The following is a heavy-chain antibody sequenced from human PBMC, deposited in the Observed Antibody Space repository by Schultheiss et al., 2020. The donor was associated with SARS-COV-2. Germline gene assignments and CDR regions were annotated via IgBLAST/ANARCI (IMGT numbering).Heavy chain of an antibody. Sequence: GESLKISCAASGFTFSSYSMNWVRQAPGKGLEWVAVISYDGSNKYYADSVKGRFTISRDNSKNTLYLQMNSLRAEDTAVYYCARDPSWGDVAVPAAMQGMDVWGQGTTVTVSS. CDR3: ARDPSWGDVAVPAAMQGMDV. D-gene: IGHD2-2*01. V-gene: IGHV3-30*03. CDR1: GFTFSSYS. J-gene: IGHJ6*02. CDR2: ISYDGSNK.